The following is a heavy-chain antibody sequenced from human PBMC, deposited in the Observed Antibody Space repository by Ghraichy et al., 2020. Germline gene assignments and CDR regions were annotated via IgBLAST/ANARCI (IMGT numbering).Heavy chain of an antibody. CDR1: GGSFSGYY. V-gene: IGHV4-34*01. Sequence: SETLSLTCAVYGGSFSGYYWSWIRQPPGKGLEWIGEINHSGSTNYNPSLKSRVTISVDTSKNQFSLKLSSVTAADTAVYYCARGQIDAMIVEGDDYWGQGTLVTVSS. D-gene: IGHD3-22*01. J-gene: IGHJ4*02. CDR2: INHSGST. CDR3: ARGQIDAMIVEGDDY.